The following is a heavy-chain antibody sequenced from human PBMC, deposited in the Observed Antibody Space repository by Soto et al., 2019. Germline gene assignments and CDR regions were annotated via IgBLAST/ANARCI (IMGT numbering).Heavy chain of an antibody. J-gene: IGHJ4*02. CDR2: ISGGGGTT. D-gene: IGHD6-6*01. V-gene: IGHV3-23*01. CDR3: AKAMSTPSRPRNYFDY. Sequence: GGSLRLSCAASGFTFSNFAMSWIRQAPGKGLEWVSVISGGGGTTYYADSVKGRFTISRDNSKNTLYLQMDSLRAEDTALYYCAKAMSTPSRPRNYFDYWGQGTLVTVSS. CDR1: GFTFSNFA.